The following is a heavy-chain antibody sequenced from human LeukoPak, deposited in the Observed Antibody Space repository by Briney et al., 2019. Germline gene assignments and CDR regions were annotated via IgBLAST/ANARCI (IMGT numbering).Heavy chain of an antibody. D-gene: IGHD2-15*01. V-gene: IGHV2-5*02. CDR1: GFSLSTPGVG. J-gene: IGHJ4*02. Sequence: EPGPTLVNPTQTLTLTCSFSGFSLSTPGVGVGWIRQPPGKALEWLALIYWDNEERYSPSLKSRLSITKDTSKNEVVLRMTNMDPVDTATYFCAHASSTVVFPWRFYFDYWGQGTLVPVSS. CDR2: IYWDNEE. CDR3: AHASSTVVFPWRFYFDY.